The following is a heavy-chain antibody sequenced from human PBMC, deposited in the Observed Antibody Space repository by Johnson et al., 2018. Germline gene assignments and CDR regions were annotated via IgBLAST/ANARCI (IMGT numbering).Heavy chain of an antibody. CDR1: GFTFSSYW. CDR3: ARSQGLDYYYYMDV. Sequence: VQLVESGGGLVQPGWSLRLSCAASGFTFSSYWMNWVRQAPGKGLEWVANIKQDGSEQYYVDSVKGRFTISRDNDQNSLYLQMNSLRAEDTAVYYCARSQGLDYYYYMDVWGKGTTVTVSS. V-gene: IGHV3-7*01. CDR2: IKQDGSEQ. J-gene: IGHJ6*03.